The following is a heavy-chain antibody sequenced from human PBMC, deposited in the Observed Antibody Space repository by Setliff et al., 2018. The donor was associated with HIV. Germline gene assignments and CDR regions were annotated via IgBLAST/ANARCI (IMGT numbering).Heavy chain of an antibody. J-gene: IGHJ4*02. D-gene: IGHD3-22*01. CDR3: ARGPADSSGYYPDY. V-gene: IGHV3-53*01. CDR1: GFTVSSNY. CDR2: IYSGGST. Sequence: GSLRLSCAASGFTVSSNYMSWVRQAPGKGLEWVSVIYSGGSTYYADSVKGRFTISRDNSKKSLYLQMNSLRAEDTAVYYCARGPADSSGYYPDYWGQGTLVTVSS.